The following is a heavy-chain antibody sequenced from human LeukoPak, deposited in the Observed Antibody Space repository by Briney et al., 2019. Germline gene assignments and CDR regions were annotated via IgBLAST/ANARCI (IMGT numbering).Heavy chain of an antibody. CDR2: INHSGST. Sequence: SETLSLTCTVSGYSISSGYYWGWIRQPPGKGLEWIGEINHSGSTNYNPSLKSRVTISVDTSKNQFSLKLSSVTAADTAVYYCARASTLGSSGAFDIWGQGTMVTVSS. CDR1: GYSISSGYY. J-gene: IGHJ3*02. CDR3: ARASTLGSSGAFDI. V-gene: IGHV4-38-2*02. D-gene: IGHD1-26*01.